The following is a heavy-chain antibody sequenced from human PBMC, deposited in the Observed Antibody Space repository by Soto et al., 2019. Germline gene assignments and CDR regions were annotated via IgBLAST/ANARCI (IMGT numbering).Heavy chain of an antibody. D-gene: IGHD5-12*01. CDR1: GYTFTGYY. V-gene: IGHV1-2*02. J-gene: IGHJ6*02. CDR2: INPNSGGT. CDR3: ASAGLVTTREYYYYYYGMDV. Sequence: ASVKVSCKASGYTFTGYYMHWVRQAPGQGLEWMGWINPNSGGTNYAQKLHGRVTMTRDTSISTAYMELSRLRSDDTAVYYCASAGLVTTREYYYYYYGMDVWGQGTTVTVSS.